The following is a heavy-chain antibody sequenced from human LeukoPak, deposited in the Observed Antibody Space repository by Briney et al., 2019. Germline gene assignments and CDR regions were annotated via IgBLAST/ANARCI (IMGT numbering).Heavy chain of an antibody. CDR2: IFYSGST. CDR3: ARLIGVAARFDY. Sequence: SETLSLTCTVSGGSISGYYWSWIRQPPGKGLEWIGYIFYSGSTNYNTSLKSRVTISVDTSKKQFSLKLSSVTAADTAVYYCARLIGVAARFDYWGQGTLVTVSS. CDR1: GGSISGYY. D-gene: IGHD6-13*01. V-gene: IGHV4-59*01. J-gene: IGHJ4*02.